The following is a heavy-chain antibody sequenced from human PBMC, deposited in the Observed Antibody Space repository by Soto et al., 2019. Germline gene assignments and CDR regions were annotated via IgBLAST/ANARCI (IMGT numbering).Heavy chain of an antibody. Sequence: ASVKVSCKASGYTFINYYMHWVRQAPGQGLEWMGIINPSGGSTTYAQKFQGRVTMTRDTSTNTVYMELSSLRSEDTAVYYCATGIITAAGTHLRYWGQGTLVTVS. CDR3: ATGIITAAGTHLRY. D-gene: IGHD6-13*01. CDR2: INPSGGST. J-gene: IGHJ4*02. V-gene: IGHV1-46*01. CDR1: GYTFINYY.